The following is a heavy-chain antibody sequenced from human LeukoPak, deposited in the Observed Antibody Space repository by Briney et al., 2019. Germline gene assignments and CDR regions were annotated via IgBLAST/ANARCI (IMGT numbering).Heavy chain of an antibody. V-gene: IGHV3-49*03. Sequence: GGSLRLSCRASGFTFSESWMSWFRQAPGKGLEWIGFIRSSIYGGTPKAAASVKGRFIFSRDDSKGVAYLRMNSLKTDDTAVYYCSREWGNGNDLRPDSWGQGTLVTVSS. CDR1: GFTFSESW. J-gene: IGHJ4*02. D-gene: IGHD1-1*01. CDR2: IRSSIYGGTP. CDR3: SREWGNGNDLRPDS.